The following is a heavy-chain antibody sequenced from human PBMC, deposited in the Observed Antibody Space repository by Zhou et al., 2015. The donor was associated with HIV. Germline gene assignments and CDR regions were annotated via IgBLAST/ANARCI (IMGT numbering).Heavy chain of an antibody. CDR1: GGTFSNYA. V-gene: IGHV1-69*05. Sequence: QVQLVQSGAEVKKPGSSVKVSCKASGGTFSNYAISWVRQAPGQGLEWVGGIIPIFVTANYAQKFQGRVTMTRDTSISTAYMELSRLRSDDTAVYYCARGRRTYGMDVVGPRGPRSPVSS. CDR3: ARGRRTYGMDV. CDR2: IIPIFVTA. J-gene: IGHJ6*02.